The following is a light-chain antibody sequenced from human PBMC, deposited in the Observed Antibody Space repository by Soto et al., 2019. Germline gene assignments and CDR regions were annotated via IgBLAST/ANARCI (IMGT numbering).Light chain of an antibody. Sequence: QSALTQPASVSGSPGQSITISCTGTSSDVGGYDHVSWYQQHPGKAPKLIIYDVTVRPSGISPRFSGSKSDTTASLAVSGLQSEDEADYYCSSYTNKDTLLFGGGTKVTVL. J-gene: IGLJ3*02. CDR2: DVT. CDR1: SSDVGGYDH. V-gene: IGLV2-14*03. CDR3: SSYTNKDTLL.